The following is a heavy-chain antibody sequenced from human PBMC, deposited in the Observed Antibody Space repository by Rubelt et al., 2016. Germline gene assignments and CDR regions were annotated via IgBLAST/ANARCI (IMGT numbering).Heavy chain of an antibody. Sequence: QVQLQQWGAGLLKPSETLSLTCAVYGGSFSGYYWSWIRQPPGKGLEWIGEINHSGSTNYNPSLKSRVTIYVDTSKNQFSRRLSSVTAADTAVYYCARDLEYSSSSGFDPWGQGTLVTVSS. CDR1: GGSFSGYY. V-gene: IGHV4-34*01. CDR3: ARDLEYSSSSGFDP. D-gene: IGHD6-6*01. CDR2: INHSGST. J-gene: IGHJ5*02.